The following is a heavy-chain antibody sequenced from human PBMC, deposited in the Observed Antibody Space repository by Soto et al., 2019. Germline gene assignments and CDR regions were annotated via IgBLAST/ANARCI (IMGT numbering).Heavy chain of an antibody. J-gene: IGHJ4*02. CDR1: GFTVSSYD. Sequence: EVQLAESGGGMVQPGGSLRLSCVASGFTVSSYDMHWVRQAPGKGLEYVSSISSNGGTTYYGKSVTGRFTISRDNSKNALYLHMGRMIAEDMAGYYCVSRVSGNYDFWGQGTLITGSS. CDR2: ISSNGGTT. D-gene: IGHD1-7*01. V-gene: IGHV3-64*01. CDR3: VSRVSGNYDF.